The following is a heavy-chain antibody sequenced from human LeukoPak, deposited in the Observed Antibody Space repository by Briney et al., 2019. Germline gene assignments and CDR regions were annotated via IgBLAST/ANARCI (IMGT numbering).Heavy chain of an antibody. D-gene: IGHD2-2*02. Sequence: SETLSLTCTVSGGSISSYYWSWIRQPPGKGLEWIGYVYYSGSAHYNPSLKSRVTISVDTSKNQFSLKLSSVTAADTAVYYCARGIVVPAAIESNWFDPWGQGTLVTVSS. J-gene: IGHJ5*02. CDR1: GGSISSYY. CDR3: ARGIVVPAAIESNWFDP. V-gene: IGHV4-59*08. CDR2: VYYSGSA.